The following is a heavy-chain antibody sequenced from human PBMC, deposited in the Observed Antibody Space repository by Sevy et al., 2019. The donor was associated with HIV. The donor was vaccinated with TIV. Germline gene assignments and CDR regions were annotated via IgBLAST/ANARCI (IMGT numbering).Heavy chain of an antibody. CDR3: ARHGAWRFYFDF. V-gene: IGHV4-39*01. CDR1: GGSMSSSDYF. D-gene: IGHD3-16*01. CDR2: IYYNGDT. Sequence: SETLSLTCTVSGGSMSSSDYFWGWVRQPPGKGLESIGSIYYNGDTYHSPSLKSRVTVAVDTSKNQFFLTLTSVTAADTAIYYCARHGAWRFYFDFWGQGALVTVSS. J-gene: IGHJ4*02.